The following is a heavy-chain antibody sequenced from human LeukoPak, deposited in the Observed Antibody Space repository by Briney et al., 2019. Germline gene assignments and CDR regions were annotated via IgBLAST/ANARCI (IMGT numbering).Heavy chain of an antibody. J-gene: IGHJ5*02. V-gene: IGHV4-39*07. D-gene: IGHD2/OR15-2a*01. Sequence: SETLSLTCTVSGGSIYSSNSYWAWIRQFPGQGLEWIGSIFYGGSTFYNPSLKRRATISVDTSKNQFSLNLTSVTAADTAVYYCARDAKRFYAANWFDPWGQGTPVTVSS. CDR3: ARDAKRFYAANWFDP. CDR2: IFYGGST. CDR1: GGSIYSSNSY.